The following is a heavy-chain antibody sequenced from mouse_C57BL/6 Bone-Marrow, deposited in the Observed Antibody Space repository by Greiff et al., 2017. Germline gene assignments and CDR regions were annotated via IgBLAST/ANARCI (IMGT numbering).Heavy chain of an antibody. CDR3: AREGTNWAFDD. CDR2: IDPSDSYT. V-gene: IGHV1-50*01. J-gene: IGHJ2*01. D-gene: IGHD4-1*01. CDR1: GYTFTSYW. Sequence: QVQLQQPGAELVKPGASVKLSCKASGYTFTSYWMPWVKQRPGQGLEWIGEIDPSDSYTNYNQKFKGKATLTVDTSSSTAYMQLSSLTSEDSAVYYCAREGTNWAFDDWGQGTTLTVS.